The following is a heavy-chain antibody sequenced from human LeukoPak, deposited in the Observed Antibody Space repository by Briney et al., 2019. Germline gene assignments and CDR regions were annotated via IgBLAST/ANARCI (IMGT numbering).Heavy chain of an antibody. CDR2: ISWDGGST. Sequence: GGSLRLSCAASGFTFDDYAMHWVRQAPGKGLEWVSLISWDGGSTYYVDSVKGRFTISRDNSKNSLYLQMNSLRAEDTALYYCAKGRPSLYGSETYYDYWGQGTLVTVSS. D-gene: IGHD3-10*01. V-gene: IGHV3-43D*03. J-gene: IGHJ4*02. CDR3: AKGRPSLYGSETYYDY. CDR1: GFTFDDYA.